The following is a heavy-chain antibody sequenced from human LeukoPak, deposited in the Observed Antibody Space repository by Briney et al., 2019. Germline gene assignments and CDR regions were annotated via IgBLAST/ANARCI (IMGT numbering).Heavy chain of an antibody. CDR2: IIPIFGTA. D-gene: IGHD3-3*01. CDR3: ARLTDYDFWSGLLIDY. Sequence: ASVKVSCKASGGTFSSYAISWVRQAPGQGLEWMGGIIPIFGTANYAQKFQGRVTITADESTSTAYMELSSLRSEDTAVYYCARLTDYDFWSGLLIDYWGQGTLVTVSS. J-gene: IGHJ4*02. V-gene: IGHV1-69*01. CDR1: GGTFSSYA.